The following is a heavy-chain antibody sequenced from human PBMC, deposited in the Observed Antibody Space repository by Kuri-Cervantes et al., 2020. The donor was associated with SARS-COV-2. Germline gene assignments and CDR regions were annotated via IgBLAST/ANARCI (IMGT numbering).Heavy chain of an antibody. CDR3: ARLPPLPVSY. CDR2: IYYSGCT. J-gene: IGHJ4*02. V-gene: IGHV4-39*01. Sequence: GSLRLSCTVSGGSISSSSYYWGWIRQPPGKGLEWIGSIYYSGCTYYNPSLKSRVTISVDTSKNQFSLKLSSVTAADTAVYYCARLPPLPVSYWGQGNPV. CDR1: GGSISSSSYY.